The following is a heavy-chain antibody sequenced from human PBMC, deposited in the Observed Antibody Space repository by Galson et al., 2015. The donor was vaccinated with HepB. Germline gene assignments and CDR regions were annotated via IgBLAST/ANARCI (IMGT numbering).Heavy chain of an antibody. CDR1: GFTFSSYG. J-gene: IGHJ4*02. D-gene: IGHD2-2*02. CDR3: AKDKDLGYCSSTSCYTLDY. CDR2: ISYDGSDK. Sequence: SLRLSCAASGFTFSSYGMHWVRQALGKGLEWVAVISYDGSDKYYADSVKGRFTISRDNSKNTLSLQMSSLTAEDTAVYSCAKDKDLGYCSSTSCYTLDYWGQGTLVTVSS. V-gene: IGHV3-30*18.